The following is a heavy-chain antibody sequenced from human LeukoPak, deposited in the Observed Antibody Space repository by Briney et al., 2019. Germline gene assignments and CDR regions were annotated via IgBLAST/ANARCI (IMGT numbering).Heavy chain of an antibody. V-gene: IGHV3-21*01. CDR2: ISGSRSYI. J-gene: IGHJ6*02. D-gene: IGHD3-10*01. Sequence: GGSLRLSCAASGFTFSNYSMNWVRQAPGKGLEWVSSISGSRSYIYYADSVKGRFTISRDNAKNSLYLQMNSLRAEDTAVYYCARVSYVLLWFGELSDYYGMDVWGQGTTVTVSS. CDR1: GFTFSNYS. CDR3: ARVSYVLLWFGELSDYYGMDV.